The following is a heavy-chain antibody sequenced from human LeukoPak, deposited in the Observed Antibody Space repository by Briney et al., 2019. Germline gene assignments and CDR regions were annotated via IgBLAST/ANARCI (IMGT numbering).Heavy chain of an antibody. Sequence: GGSLRLSCAASGFTFSTYWMNWFRQAPGKGLEWVSIISSGSSAIFSADALKGRFTISRDDAKNLLYLDMNSLRAEDTAVYYCARGHTAVTRHFDFWGQGTLVTVSS. V-gene: IGHV3-21*01. CDR2: ISSGSSAI. CDR1: GFTFSTYW. CDR3: ARGHTAVTRHFDF. J-gene: IGHJ4*02. D-gene: IGHD4-17*01.